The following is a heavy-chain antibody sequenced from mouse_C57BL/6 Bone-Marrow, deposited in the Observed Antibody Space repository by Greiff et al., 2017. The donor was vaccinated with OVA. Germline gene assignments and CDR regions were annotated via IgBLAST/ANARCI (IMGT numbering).Heavy chain of an antibody. Sequence: EVKVVESGGGLVKPGGSLKLSCAASGFTFSSYAMSWVRQTPEKRLEWVATISDGGGYTYYPDNVKGRFTISRDNAKNNLYLQMSHLKSEDKAMYYCSRDGSSYFDYWGQGTTLTVSS. V-gene: IGHV5-4*01. J-gene: IGHJ2*01. D-gene: IGHD4-1*01. CDR3: SRDGSSYFDY. CDR1: GFTFSSYA. CDR2: ISDGGGYT.